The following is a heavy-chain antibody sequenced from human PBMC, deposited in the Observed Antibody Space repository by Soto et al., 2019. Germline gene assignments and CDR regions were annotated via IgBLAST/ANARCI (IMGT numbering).Heavy chain of an antibody. CDR2: IYYSGST. J-gene: IGHJ6*03. Sequence: TLFLTASCSGSVLISVGYDWIWIRQHPGKGLEWIGYIYYSGSTYYNPTLKSRVTISVDTSKNQFSLKLSSVTAADTAVYYCARAASGNYDFWSGYSDMDVWGKGTPVTVSS. D-gene: IGHD3-3*01. CDR3: ARAASGNYDFWSGYSDMDV. V-gene: IGHV4-31*02. CDR1: GSVLISVGYD.